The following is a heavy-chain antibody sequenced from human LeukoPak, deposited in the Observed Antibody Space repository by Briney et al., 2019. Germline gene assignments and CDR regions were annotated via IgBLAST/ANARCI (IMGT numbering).Heavy chain of an antibody. CDR2: ISGSGGST. D-gene: IGHD3-3*01. V-gene: IGHV3-23*01. CDR3: AKDGGDYDFWSGYYGGDY. Sequence: GSLRLSFAASGFTFSSYSMNWVRQAPGKGLEWVSAISGSGGSTYYADSVKGRFTISRDNSKNTLYLQMNSLRAEDTAVYYCAKDGGDYDFWSGYYGGDYWGQGTLVTVSS. J-gene: IGHJ4*02. CDR1: GFTFSSYS.